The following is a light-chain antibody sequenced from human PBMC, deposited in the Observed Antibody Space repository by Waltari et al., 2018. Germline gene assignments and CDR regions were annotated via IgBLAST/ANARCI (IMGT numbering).Light chain of an antibody. J-gene: IGKJ5*01. Sequence: DIVMTQSPDSLAVSLGERATINCKSSQSFLYNSNNKNYLAWYQKKLGQPPKLLIYWASTREYGVPDRFSGSGSGTDFTLTISSLQAEDVAVYYCQQYYSTFPITFGQGTRLEIK. V-gene: IGKV4-1*01. CDR1: QSFLYNSNNKNY. CDR3: QQYYSTFPIT. CDR2: WAS.